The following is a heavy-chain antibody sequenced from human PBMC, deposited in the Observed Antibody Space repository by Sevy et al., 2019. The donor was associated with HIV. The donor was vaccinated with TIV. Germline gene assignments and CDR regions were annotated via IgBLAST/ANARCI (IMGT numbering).Heavy chain of an antibody. CDR2: ISYDGSNK. CDR1: GFTFSGYG. CDR3: AKEGNGHSCYGLCYYGIDV. J-gene: IGHJ6*02. Sequence: GGSLRLSCSTSGFTFSGYGMHWVRQAPGKGLEWVAAISYDGSNKYYGDSVKGRLTISRDNSKNTLYLQMNSLRAEDTAVYYCAKEGNGHSCYGLCYYGIDVWGQGTTVTVSS. V-gene: IGHV3-30*18. D-gene: IGHD2-15*01.